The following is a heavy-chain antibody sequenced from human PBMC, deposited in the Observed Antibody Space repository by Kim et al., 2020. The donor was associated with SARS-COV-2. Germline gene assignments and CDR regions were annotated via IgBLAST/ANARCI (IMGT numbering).Heavy chain of an antibody. CDR3: VRDRMGGAFDI. V-gene: IGHV3-48*02. D-gene: IGHD3-16*01. J-gene: IGHJ3*02. Sequence: ICYADSVKGRFTISRDNAKNSLYLQMNSLRDEDTAVYFWVRDRMGGAFDIWGQGTMVTVSS. CDR2: I.